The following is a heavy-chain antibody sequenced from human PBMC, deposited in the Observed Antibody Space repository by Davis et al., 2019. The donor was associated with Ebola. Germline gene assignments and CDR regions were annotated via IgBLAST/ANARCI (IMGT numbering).Heavy chain of an antibody. CDR2: TYYNSKWYS. CDR1: GDSVSGGSGA. CDR3: ARGWLRRGLDA. V-gene: IGHV6-1*01. J-gene: IGHJ6*04. Sequence: PSETLSLTCGISGDSVSGGSGAWNWIRQSPSRGLEWLGRTYYNSKWYSDYAPSVKSRITINPDTSKNQFSLHLNSVTPEDTALYFCARGWLRRGLDAWGEGTAVTVSS. D-gene: IGHD3-10*01.